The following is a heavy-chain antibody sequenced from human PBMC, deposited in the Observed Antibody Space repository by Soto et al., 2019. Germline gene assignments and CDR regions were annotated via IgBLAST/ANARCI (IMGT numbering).Heavy chain of an antibody. Sequence: VELVETGGGLIQPGGSLRLSCAVSGLTVSRTQMSWVRQAPGKGLQWVSVIYSAGSTYYANAVKGRFTISRDISENTLYLQMNNLRAEDTAVYYCAREGGNYFYGMDVWGQGTTVTVSS. CDR3: AREGGNYFYGMDV. CDR2: IYSAGST. J-gene: IGHJ6*02. CDR1: GLTVSRTQ. V-gene: IGHV3-53*02.